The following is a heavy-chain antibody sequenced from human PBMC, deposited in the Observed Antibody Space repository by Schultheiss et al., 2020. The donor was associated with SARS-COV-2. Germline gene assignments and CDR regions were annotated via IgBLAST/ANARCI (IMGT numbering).Heavy chain of an antibody. V-gene: IGHV4-31*03. CDR1: GGSIISGGYY. J-gene: IGHJ4*02. Sequence: SETLSLTCTVSGGSIISGGYYWSWIRQHPGKGLEWIGYIYYSGSTYYNPSLKSRVTISVDTSKNQFSLKLSSVTAADTAVYYCARDRDGYNYFDYWGQGTLVTVSS. CDR2: IYYSGST. D-gene: IGHD5-24*01. CDR3: ARDRDGYNYFDY.